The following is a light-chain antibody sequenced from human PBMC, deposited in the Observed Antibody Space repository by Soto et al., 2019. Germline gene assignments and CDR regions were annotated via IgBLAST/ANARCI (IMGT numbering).Light chain of an antibody. V-gene: IGKV3-15*01. CDR2: GAS. CDR1: QSVSSN. Sequence: EIVMTQSPATLSVSPGERATLSCRASQSVSSNLAWYQQKPGQAPRLLIYGASTRATGIPARFSGSESGTVFTLTISSLQSEDFAVYYCQQYNNWPYTFGQGTKLEIK. CDR3: QQYNNWPYT. J-gene: IGKJ2*01.